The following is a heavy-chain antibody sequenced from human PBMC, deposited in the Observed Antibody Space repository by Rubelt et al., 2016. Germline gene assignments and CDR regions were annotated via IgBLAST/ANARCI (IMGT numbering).Heavy chain of an antibody. CDR2: IFYSGST. J-gene: IGHJ3*02. CDR1: GGSISVSNYY. Sequence: QLQLQESGPGLVKPSETLSLTCTVSGGSISVSNYYWGWIRQPPGKGLEWIGSIFYSGSTYYNPSLKSRVTISVDTSKNQFSLKLSSVTAADTAVYYCARDRSGDAFDIWGQGTMVTVSS. D-gene: IGHD6-25*01. V-gene: IGHV4-39*07. CDR3: ARDRSGDAFDI.